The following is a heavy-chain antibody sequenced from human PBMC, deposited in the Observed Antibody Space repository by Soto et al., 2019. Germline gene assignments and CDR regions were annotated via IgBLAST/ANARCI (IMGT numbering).Heavy chain of an antibody. CDR3: ARFRGFRDLSRCFDH. CDR2: ISYSGNT. V-gene: IGHV4-59*01. CDR1: RGSISSYY. Sequence: SETLSLTCTVSRGSISSYYWSWIRQPPGKGLEWIGYISYSGNTNYNASLKSRVTISVDTSTNQFSLRVTSVTAADTAVYYCARFRGFRDLSRCFDHWGQGTLVTVSS. J-gene: IGHJ4*02.